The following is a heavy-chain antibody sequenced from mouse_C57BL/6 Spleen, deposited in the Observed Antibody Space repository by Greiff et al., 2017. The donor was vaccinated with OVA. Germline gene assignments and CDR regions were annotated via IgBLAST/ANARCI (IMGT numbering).Heavy chain of an antibody. CDR3: AREGWLLEGAMDY. CDR2: ISSGRSTI. J-gene: IGHJ4*01. V-gene: IGHV5-17*01. CDR1: GFTFSDYG. Sequence: EVKLVESGGGLVKPGGSLKLSCAASGFTFSDYGMHWVRQAPEKGLEWVAYISSGRSTIYYADTVKGRFTISRDNAKNTLFLQMTRLRSEDTAMYYCAREGWLLEGAMDYWGQGTSVTVSS. D-gene: IGHD2-3*01.